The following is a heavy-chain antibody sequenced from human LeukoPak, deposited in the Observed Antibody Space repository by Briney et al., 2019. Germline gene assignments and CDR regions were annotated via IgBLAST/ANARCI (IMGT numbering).Heavy chain of an antibody. D-gene: IGHD1-7*01. Sequence: SVKVSCKASGGTFSSYAISWVRQAPGQGLEWMGGIIPIFGTANYAQKFQGRVTITADKSTSTAYMELSSLRSEDTAVYYCAREDWNYGYYFDYWGQGTLVTVSS. V-gene: IGHV1-69*06. CDR1: GGTFSSYA. J-gene: IGHJ4*02. CDR3: AREDWNYGYYFDY. CDR2: IIPIFGTA.